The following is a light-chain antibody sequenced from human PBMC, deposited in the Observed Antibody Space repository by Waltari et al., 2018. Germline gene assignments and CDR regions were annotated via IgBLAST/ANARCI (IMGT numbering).Light chain of an antibody. CDR3: QHYVRLPVT. CDR2: GAS. V-gene: IGKV3-20*01. Sequence: EIVLTPSPGTLSLSPGESATLSCRASQSVSRTLAWSQQKPGQATRLLIYGASTRATGIPERFSGGGSGTDFSLTISRQEPEDFAVYYCQHYVRLPVTFGQGTKVEIK. CDR1: QSVSRT. J-gene: IGKJ1*01.